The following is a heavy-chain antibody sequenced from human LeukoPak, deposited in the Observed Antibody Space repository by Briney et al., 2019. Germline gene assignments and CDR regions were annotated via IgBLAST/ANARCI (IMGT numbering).Heavy chain of an antibody. CDR2: ISSSSSYI. CDR3: ARDRYSPYSSGWDLFDY. Sequence: GGSLRLSRAASGFTFSSYSMNWVRQAPGKGLEWVSSISSSSSYIYYADSVKGRFTISRDNAKNSLYLQMNSLRAEDTAVYYCARDRYSPYSSGWDLFDYWGQGTLVTVSS. CDR1: GFTFSSYS. J-gene: IGHJ4*02. V-gene: IGHV3-21*01. D-gene: IGHD6-19*01.